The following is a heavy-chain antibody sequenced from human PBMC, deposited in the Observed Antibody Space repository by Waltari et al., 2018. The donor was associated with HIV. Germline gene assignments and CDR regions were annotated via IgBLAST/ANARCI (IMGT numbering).Heavy chain of an antibody. D-gene: IGHD2-2*01. V-gene: IGHV1-8*01. CDR2: MNPNSGNT. CDR1: GYTFTSYD. J-gene: IGHJ6*02. CDR3: ARDPPRVGGYYYYGMDV. Sequence: QVQLVQSGAEVKKPGASVKVSCKASGYTFTSYDINWVRQATGQGLEWMGWMNPNSGNTGYAQKFQGRVTMTRNTSISTAYMELSSLRSEDTAVYYCARDPPRVGGYYYYGMDVWGQGTTVTVSS.